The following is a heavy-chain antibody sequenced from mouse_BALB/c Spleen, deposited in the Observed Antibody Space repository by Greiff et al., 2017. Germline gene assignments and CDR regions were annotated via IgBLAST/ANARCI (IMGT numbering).Heavy chain of an antibody. J-gene: IGHJ3*01. V-gene: IGHV5-6*03. CDR1: GFTFSSYG. CDR2: ISSGGSYT. D-gene: IGHD3-3*01. Sequence: EVMLVESGGGLVQPGGSRKLSCAASGFTFSSYGMSWVRQTPDKRLEWVATISSGGSYTYYPDSVKGRFTISRDNAKNTLYLQMSSLKSEDTAMYYCARHGDFAWFAYWGQGTLVTGSA. CDR3: ARHGDFAWFAY.